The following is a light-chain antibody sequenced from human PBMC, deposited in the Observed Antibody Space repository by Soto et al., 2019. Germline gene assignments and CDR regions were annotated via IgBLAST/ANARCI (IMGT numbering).Light chain of an antibody. J-gene: IGKJ4*01. CDR1: QSIDNW. CDR3: QQYKTYSLT. V-gene: IGKV1-5*01. CDR2: DAF. Sequence: DIQMTQSPSTLSASVGDRVTITCRASQSIDNWLDWYQQKPGKAPKLLIFDAFSLESGVPFRFSGSGFGTEFTLTISSLQPDDFATYYCQQYKTYSLTFRGGTKVEI.